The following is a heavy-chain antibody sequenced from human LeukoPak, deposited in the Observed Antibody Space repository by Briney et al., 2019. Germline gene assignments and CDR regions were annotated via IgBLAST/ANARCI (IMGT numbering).Heavy chain of an antibody. V-gene: IGHV3-48*03. CDR2: ISSSGSTI. J-gene: IGHJ6*03. D-gene: IGHD3-22*01. CDR1: GFTFSSYE. CDR3: ARVYYDSSGYYGGYYYYYMDV. Sequence: GGSLRLSCAASGFTFSSYEMNWVRQAPGKGLEWVSYISSSGSTIYYADSVKGRFTISRDNAKNSLYLQMNSLRAEDTAVYYCARVYYDSSGYYGGYYYYYMDVWAKGPRSPSP.